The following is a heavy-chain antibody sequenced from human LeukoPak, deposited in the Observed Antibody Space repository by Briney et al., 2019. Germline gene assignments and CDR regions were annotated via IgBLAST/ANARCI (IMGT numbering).Heavy chain of an antibody. V-gene: IGHV3-64D*06. D-gene: IGHD1-1*01. CDR2: ISMNVQTT. CDR1: GFTLTSHV. J-gene: IGHJ4*02. Sequence: QPGGSLRLSCSASGFTLTSHVMHWVRQAPGKGLQYFSGISMNVQTTYYAGSVKGRFTISRDSSKNTVYLQMNSLTAEDTAVYYCVREGLERRTNFDYWGQGTLVSVSS. CDR3: VREGLERRTNFDY.